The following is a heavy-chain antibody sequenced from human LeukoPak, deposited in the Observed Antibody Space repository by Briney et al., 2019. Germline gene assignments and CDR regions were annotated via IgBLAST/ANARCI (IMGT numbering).Heavy chain of an antibody. CDR3: ATYSSLNRREFQY. J-gene: IGHJ1*01. CDR2: ISGSGGST. Sequence: PGGSLRLSFAASGFTFSSYAMSWVRQAPGKGLEWVSAISGSGGSTYYADSVKGRFTISRDNAKNSLYLQMNSLRAEDTAVYYCATYSSLNRREFQYWGQGTLLTVSS. V-gene: IGHV3-23*01. D-gene: IGHD3-22*01. CDR1: GFTFSSYA.